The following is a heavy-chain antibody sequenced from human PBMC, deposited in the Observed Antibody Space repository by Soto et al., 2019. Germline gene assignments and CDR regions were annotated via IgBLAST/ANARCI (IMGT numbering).Heavy chain of an antibody. V-gene: IGHV4-59*01. CDR3: ARDGYDGSGSPYPAY. J-gene: IGHJ4*02. CDR2: VYYLGST. CDR1: GGSMSEYF. D-gene: IGHD3-10*01. Sequence: SETLSLTCTVSGGSMSEYFWSWIRQSPGKGLEWIGYVYYLGSTDYDPSLKSRVTISVDTSKRQFSLKLSSVTVADTAVYYCARDGYDGSGSPYPAYWGPGAQVTVSS.